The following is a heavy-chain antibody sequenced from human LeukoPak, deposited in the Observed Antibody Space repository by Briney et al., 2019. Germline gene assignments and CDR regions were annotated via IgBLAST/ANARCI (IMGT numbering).Heavy chain of an antibody. V-gene: IGHV3-33*08. Sequence: GGSLRLSCAASGFTFSSYGMHWVRQAPGKGLEWVAIIWYDGSNKYYADSVKGRFTISRDNSKNTLYLQMNSLRAEDTAVYYCARDLSTGWLDYWGQGTLVTVSS. CDR1: GFTFSSYG. D-gene: IGHD3-9*01. CDR3: ARDLSTGWLDY. J-gene: IGHJ4*02. CDR2: IWYDGSNK.